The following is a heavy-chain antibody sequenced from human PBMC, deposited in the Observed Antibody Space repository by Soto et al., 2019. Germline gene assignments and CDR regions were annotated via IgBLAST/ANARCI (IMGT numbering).Heavy chain of an antibody. CDR3: ARGLQSLFDY. Sequence: GGSLRLSCAASGFTFSDYYMSWIRQAPGKGLEWVAVIWFDGNKQHYADSVKGRFTISRDNSKNTLYVQMTSLRAEDTAVYYCARGLQSLFDYWGQGTLVTVSS. J-gene: IGHJ4*02. CDR2: IWFDGNKQ. V-gene: IGHV3-33*08. CDR1: GFTFSDYY.